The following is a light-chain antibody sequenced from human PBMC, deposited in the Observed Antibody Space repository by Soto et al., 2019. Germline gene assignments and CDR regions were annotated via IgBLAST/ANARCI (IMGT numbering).Light chain of an antibody. J-gene: IGKJ1*01. V-gene: IGKV1-5*03. CDR3: QQYETFSGT. CDR2: KAS. CDR1: QTISSW. Sequence: DIQMTQSPSTLSGSVGDRVTITCRASQTISSWLAWYQQKPGKAPKLLIYKASTLKSGVPSRFSGSGSGTKITLTIASLQPDDFATHYCQQYETFSGTFGPGTKV.